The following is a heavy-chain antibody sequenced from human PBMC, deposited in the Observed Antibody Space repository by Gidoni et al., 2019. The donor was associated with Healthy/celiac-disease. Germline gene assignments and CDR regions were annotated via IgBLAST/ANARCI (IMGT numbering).Heavy chain of an antibody. CDR3: ARSSGSYSSLGY. D-gene: IGHD1-26*01. CDR1: GFTFRSYE. V-gene: IGHV3-48*03. J-gene: IGHJ4*02. Sequence: EVQLVESGGGLVQPGGPLKLPCAASGFTFRSYEMNWVRQAPWKGLELVSYISSSGSTIYYADSVKGRFTISRDNAKNSLYLQMNSLRAEDTAVYYCARSSGSYSSLGYWGQGTLVTVSS. CDR2: ISSSGSTI.